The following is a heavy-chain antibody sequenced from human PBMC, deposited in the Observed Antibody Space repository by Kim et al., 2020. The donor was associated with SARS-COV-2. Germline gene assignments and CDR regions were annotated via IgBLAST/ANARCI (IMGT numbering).Heavy chain of an antibody. CDR1: GFNFSNYF. V-gene: IGHV3-74*01. J-gene: IGHJ2*01. D-gene: IGHD3-16*01. CDR3: ARDGGFTNHDWYFDL. CDR2: ITDTGRTQ. Sequence: GGSLRLSCAASGFNFSNYFMNWVRQAPGKGPEWISRITDTGRTQCYADSVKGRFTTSRDNTKNTLDLEMTRLRAEDTAIYYCARDGGFTNHDWYFDLWGRGTLVTVSS.